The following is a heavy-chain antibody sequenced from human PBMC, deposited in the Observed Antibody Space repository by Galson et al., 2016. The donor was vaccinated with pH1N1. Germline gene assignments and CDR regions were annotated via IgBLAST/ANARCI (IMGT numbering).Heavy chain of an antibody. V-gene: IGHV1-2*06. CDR2: INPSNDDT. CDR3: AKAGAVLRYFDWLFDAFDI. CDR1: GYTFTGYY. D-gene: IGHD3-9*01. J-gene: IGHJ3*02. Sequence: SCKASGYTFTGYYIHWVRQAPGQGLEWMGRINPSNDDTDYAQNFQGRVTMTRDTSITTVYMELSSLRSDDTAVYYCAKAGAVLRYFDWLFDAFDIWGQGTMVAVSS.